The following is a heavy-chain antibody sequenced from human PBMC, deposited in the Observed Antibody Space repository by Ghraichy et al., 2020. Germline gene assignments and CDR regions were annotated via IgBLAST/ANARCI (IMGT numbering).Heavy chain of an antibody. CDR1: GGSISSGGYY. D-gene: IGHD3-3*01. CDR3: ARGLRFLEWLLWGDWFDP. V-gene: IGHV4-31*03. Sequence: SETLSLTCTVSGGSISSGGYYWSWIRQHPGKGLEWIGYIYYSGSTYYNPSLKSRVTISVDTSKNQFSLKLSSVTAADTAVYYCARGLRFLEWLLWGDWFDPWGQGTLVTVSS. J-gene: IGHJ5*02. CDR2: IYYSGST.